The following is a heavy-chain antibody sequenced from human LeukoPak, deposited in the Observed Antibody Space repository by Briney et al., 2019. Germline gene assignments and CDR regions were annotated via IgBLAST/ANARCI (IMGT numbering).Heavy chain of an antibody. Sequence: SETLSLTCTVSGGSISTYFWSWIRQPPGKGLEWIGHIYFSGSTNYNPSLKSRVTVSVDTSKNQFSLRLSSVTAADAAVYYCARVQGSGWYPYWGQGTLVTVSS. CDR2: IYFSGST. CDR3: ARVQGSGWYPY. J-gene: IGHJ4*02. D-gene: IGHD6-19*01. CDR1: GGSISTYF. V-gene: IGHV4-59*12.